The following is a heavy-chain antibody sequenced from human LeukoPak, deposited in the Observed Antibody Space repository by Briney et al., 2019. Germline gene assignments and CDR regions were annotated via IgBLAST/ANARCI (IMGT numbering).Heavy chain of an antibody. CDR3: AREILYYDILTGYANDAFDI. CDR1: GFTFSDYY. V-gene: IGHV3-11*05. CDR2: ISSSSSYT. D-gene: IGHD3-9*01. J-gene: IGHJ3*02. Sequence: PGGSLRLPCAASGFTFSDYYMSWIRQAPGKGLEWVSYISSSSSYTNYADSVKGRFTISRDNAKNSLYLQMNSLRAEDTAVYYCAREILYYDILTGYANDAFDIWGQGTMVTVSS.